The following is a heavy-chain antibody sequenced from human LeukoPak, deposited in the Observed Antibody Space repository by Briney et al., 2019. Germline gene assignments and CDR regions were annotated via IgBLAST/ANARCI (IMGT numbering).Heavy chain of an antibody. CDR2: IYPQDSDT. CDR1: GYTFRSHW. D-gene: IGHD5-18*01. V-gene: IGHV5-51*01. CDR3: ARTGDSGFYMDV. Sequence: GESLKISCRGSGYTFRSHWIGWVRQMPGKGLEWMAIIYPQDSDTRYSPSFQGQVTISADKSKNIAYLQWSSLKASDTASYFCARTGDSGFYMDVWGQGTTVTVSS. J-gene: IGHJ6*03.